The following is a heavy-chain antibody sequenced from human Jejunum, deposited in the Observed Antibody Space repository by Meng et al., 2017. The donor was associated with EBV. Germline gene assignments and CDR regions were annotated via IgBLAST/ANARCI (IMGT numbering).Heavy chain of an antibody. CDR2: SYYSVST. V-gene: IGHV4-59*01. CDR3: ARGGGRPEY. CDR1: GVSISNFD. D-gene: IGHD3-10*01. Sequence: QVQLQESGPGRVKPSGSLSLTCTVSGVSISNFDWSWFRQPPGKGLEWIGYSYYSVSTNHNPSLKSRVTISVDTSKNQFSLSLNSVTAADTAVYYCARGGGRPEYWGQGILVTVSS. J-gene: IGHJ4*02.